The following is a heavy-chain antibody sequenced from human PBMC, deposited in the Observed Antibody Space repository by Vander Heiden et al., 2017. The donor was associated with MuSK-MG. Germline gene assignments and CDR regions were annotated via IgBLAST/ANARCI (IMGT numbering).Heavy chain of an antibody. V-gene: IGHV3-66*01. CDR3: ARDGYGGLGL. CDR2: IYGGGSA. D-gene: IGHD3-16*01. Sequence: EVQLVESGGGLVQPGGSLRLSCSASGFTVINNYMTWVRQAPGKGLEWVSVIYGGGSAYYADSVNGRFIISRDNSKNTMYLQMNSLRAEDTAVYYCARDGYGGLGLWGQGTLVTVSS. CDR1: GFTVINNY. J-gene: IGHJ4*02.